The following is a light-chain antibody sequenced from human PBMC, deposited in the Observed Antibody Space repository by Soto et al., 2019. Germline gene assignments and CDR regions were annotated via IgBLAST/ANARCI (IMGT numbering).Light chain of an antibody. CDR2: DAS. Sequence: DIQMTPSSSTLSAFVVVKITITCRASQSISSWLAWYQQKPGKAPKLLIYDASSLESGVPSRFSGSGSGTDFTLTISSLQPEDFATYYCQQSYSTPWTFGQGTKVDI. CDR1: QSISSW. CDR3: QQSYSTPWT. J-gene: IGKJ1*01. V-gene: IGKV1-5*01.